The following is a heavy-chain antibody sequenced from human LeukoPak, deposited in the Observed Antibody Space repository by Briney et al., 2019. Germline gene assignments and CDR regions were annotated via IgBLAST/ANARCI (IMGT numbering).Heavy chain of an antibody. CDR1: GGSFSGYY. CDR2: INHSGST. Sequence: SETLSLTCAVYGGSFSGYYWSWIRQPPGKGLEWIGEINHSGSTNYNPSLKSRVTISVDTSKNQFSLKLSSVTAADTAVYYCARGGPPYCSSTSCYTYYFDYGGQGTLVTVSS. V-gene: IGHV4-34*01. J-gene: IGHJ4*02. CDR3: ARGGPPYCSSTSCYTYYFDY. D-gene: IGHD2-2*02.